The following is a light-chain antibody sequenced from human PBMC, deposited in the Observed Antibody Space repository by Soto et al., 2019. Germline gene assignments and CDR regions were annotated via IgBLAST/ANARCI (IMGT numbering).Light chain of an antibody. CDR1: QIVSRNY. J-gene: IGKJ1*01. CDR3: HHFGSSPET. V-gene: IGKV3-20*01. CDR2: GAS. Sequence: EIGLTQSPGTLSLSPGGRATLSCRASQIVSRNYVAWYQQKPGQAPRLLIYGASSRASGIPDRFSGSGSGTDFTLTISTLEPDDFAVYYCHHFGSSPETFGQGTKVE.